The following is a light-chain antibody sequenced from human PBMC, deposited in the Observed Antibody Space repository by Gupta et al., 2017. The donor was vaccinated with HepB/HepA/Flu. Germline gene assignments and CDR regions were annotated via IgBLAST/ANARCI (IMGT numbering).Light chain of an antibody. Sequence: DIVMTQSPLSLPVTPGEPASISCRSSQSLLHSNGYNYLAWYLQKPGQSPQLLIYLGSNRAAGVADRFSGSGWGRTFSLKISSGEEEDVVVYYCWKPLQHPPFTFGQGTQLEIK. CDR1: QSLLHSNGYNY. CDR2: LGS. CDR3: WKPLQHPPFT. V-gene: IGKV2-28*01. J-gene: IGKJ2*01.